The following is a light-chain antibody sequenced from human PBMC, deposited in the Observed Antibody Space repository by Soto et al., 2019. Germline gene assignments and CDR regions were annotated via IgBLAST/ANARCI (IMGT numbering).Light chain of an antibody. CDR3: AAWDDSLNGPV. CDR2: SNN. J-gene: IGLJ1*01. Sequence: QYVLTQPPSASGTPGQRVTISCSGSSSNIGSHTVNWYQQLPGTAPKLLIYSNNHRPSGVPDRFSGSKSGTSASLAISGLQSEDEADYYCAAWDDSLNGPVFGTGTKVTVL. CDR1: SSNIGSHT. V-gene: IGLV1-44*01.